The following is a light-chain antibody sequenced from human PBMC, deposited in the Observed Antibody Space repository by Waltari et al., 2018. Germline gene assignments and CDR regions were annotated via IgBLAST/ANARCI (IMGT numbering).Light chain of an antibody. Sequence: QSALTQPASVSGSPGQSITISCMATRNDIGGYNFVSWYQQTPGQAPKLMIYDVSKRPSGVSNRFSGAKSGNTASLTISGLQAEDEADYYCTSYTTTSPLVFGTGTRVTVL. CDR2: DVS. CDR1: RNDIGGYNF. V-gene: IGLV2-14*03. J-gene: IGLJ1*01. CDR3: TSYTTTSPLV.